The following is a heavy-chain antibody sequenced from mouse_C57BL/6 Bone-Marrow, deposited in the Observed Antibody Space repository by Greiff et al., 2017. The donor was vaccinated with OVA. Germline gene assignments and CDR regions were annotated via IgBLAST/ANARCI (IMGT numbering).Heavy chain of an antibody. CDR1: GFNIKDDY. D-gene: IGHD2-1*01. Sequence: VQLTESGAELVRPGASVKLSCTASGFNIKDDYMHWVKQRPEQGLEWIGWIDPENGDTESASKFQGKATITADTSSNTAYLQLSSLTSEDTAVYYCTSYGNFDYWGQGTTLTVSS. CDR2: IDPENGDT. V-gene: IGHV14-4*01. J-gene: IGHJ2*01. CDR3: TSYGNFDY.